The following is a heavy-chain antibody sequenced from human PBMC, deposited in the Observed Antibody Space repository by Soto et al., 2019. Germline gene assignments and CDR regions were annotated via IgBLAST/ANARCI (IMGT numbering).Heavy chain of an antibody. Sequence: GGSLRLSCAASGFTFSSYAMSWVRQAPGKGLEWVSAISGSGGSTYYTDSVKGRFNISRDNSKNTLYLQMNSLRAEDTAVYYCAKDKTGDLIFDYWGQGTLVTVSS. CDR2: ISGSGGST. J-gene: IGHJ4*02. CDR1: GFTFSSYA. CDR3: AKDKTGDLIFDY. D-gene: IGHD7-27*01. V-gene: IGHV3-23*01.